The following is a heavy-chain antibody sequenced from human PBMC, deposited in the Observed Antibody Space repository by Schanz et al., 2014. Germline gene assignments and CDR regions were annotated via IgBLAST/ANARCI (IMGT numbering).Heavy chain of an antibody. CDR1: GFTFFGSFA. Sequence: EVQLLESGGGLVQPGGSLRLSCVASGFTFFGSFAMSWVRQAPGKGLEWVSGMSGSGSTADYADSVKGRFTISRDNSRKTLYLQMNSLRADDTAVYYCARDGDFDYWGQGTLVTVSA. CDR3: ARDGDFDY. V-gene: IGHV3-23*01. CDR2: MSGSGSTA. J-gene: IGHJ4*02.